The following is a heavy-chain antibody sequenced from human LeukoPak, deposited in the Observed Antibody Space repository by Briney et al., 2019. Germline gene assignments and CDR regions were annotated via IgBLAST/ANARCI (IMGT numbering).Heavy chain of an antibody. Sequence: GASVKVSCKASGYTFTSYGISWVRQAPGQGLEWMGWISAYNGNTNYAQKLQGRVTMTTDTSTSTAYMELSSLRSEDTAVYYCARVLVVPAATPYYYYMDVWGKGTTVTVSS. V-gene: IGHV1-18*01. D-gene: IGHD2-2*01. CDR1: GYTFTSYG. CDR3: ARVLVVPAATPYYYYMDV. CDR2: ISAYNGNT. J-gene: IGHJ6*03.